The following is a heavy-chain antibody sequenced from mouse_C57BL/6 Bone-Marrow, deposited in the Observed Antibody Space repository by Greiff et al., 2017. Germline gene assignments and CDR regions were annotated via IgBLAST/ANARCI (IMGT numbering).Heavy chain of an antibody. CDR3: VRGGDYDGSSDV. CDR2: IRSKSNNYAT. CDR1: GFSFNTYA. Sequence: EVKLVESGGGLVQPKGSLKLSCAASGFSFNTYAMNWVRQAPGKGLEWVARIRSKSNNYATYYADSVKDRFTISRDDSESMLYLQMNNLKTEDTAMYYCVRGGDYDGSSDVWGTGTTVTVSS. J-gene: IGHJ1*03. D-gene: IGHD2-4*01. V-gene: IGHV10-1*01.